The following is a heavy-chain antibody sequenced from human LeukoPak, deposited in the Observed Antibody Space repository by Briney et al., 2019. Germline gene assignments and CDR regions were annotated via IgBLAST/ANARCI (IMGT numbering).Heavy chain of an antibody. CDR1: GFTFSSYS. CDR3: AKDLLNRHRSD. CDR2: ISSSSSYI. D-gene: IGHD2-15*01. J-gene: IGHJ4*02. V-gene: IGHV3-21*04. Sequence: GGSLRLSCAASGFTFSSYSMNWVRQAPGKGLEWVSSISSSSSYIYYADSVKGRFTISRDNAKNSLYLQMNSLRAEDTALYYCAKDLLNRHRSDWGQGTLVTVSS.